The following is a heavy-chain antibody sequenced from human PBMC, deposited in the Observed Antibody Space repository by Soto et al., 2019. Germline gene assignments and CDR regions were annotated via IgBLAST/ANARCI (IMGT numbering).Heavy chain of an antibody. CDR1: GFTFSSYA. J-gene: IGHJ4*02. V-gene: IGHV3-30-3*01. Sequence: QVQLVESGGGVVQPGRSLRLSCAASGFTFSSYAMHWVRQAPGKGLEWVAVISYDGSNKYYADSVKGRFTISRDNSKSTLYLQMNSLRAEDTAVYYCARVVGGWGGSRGWGYGGNRDHFDYWGQGTLVTVSS. D-gene: IGHD4-17*01. CDR2: ISYDGSNK. CDR3: ARVVGGWGGSRGWGYGGNRDHFDY.